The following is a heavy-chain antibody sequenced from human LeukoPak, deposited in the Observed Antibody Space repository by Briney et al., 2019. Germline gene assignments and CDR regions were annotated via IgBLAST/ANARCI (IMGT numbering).Heavy chain of an antibody. CDR3: ARSAVTRAGVLDY. Sequence: SETLSLTCTVSGGSISSSSYYWGWIRQPPGKGLEWIGSIYYSGSTYYNPSLESRLTMSADTSKNQFSLNLRSMTAADTAVYFCARSAVTRAGVLDYWGRGILVTVSS. J-gene: IGHJ4*02. CDR2: IYYSGST. V-gene: IGHV4-39*07. D-gene: IGHD4-17*01. CDR1: GGSISSSSYY.